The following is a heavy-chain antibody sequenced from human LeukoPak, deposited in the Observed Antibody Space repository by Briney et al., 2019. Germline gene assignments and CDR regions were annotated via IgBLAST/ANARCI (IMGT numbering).Heavy chain of an antibody. D-gene: IGHD2-21*02. CDR2: VWYDGSHQ. CDR3: AKDKDTPATAQPQRGYFES. CDR1: GFPFSGSG. V-gene: IGHV3-33*06. Sequence: GGSLRLSCAASGFPFSGSGMHWVRQAPGKGLEWVAVVWYDGSHQYYADSVKGRFTISRDNSKNTVDLQMNSLRVEDTAVYFCAKDKDTPATAQPQRGYFESWGQGTLVTVSS. J-gene: IGHJ4*02.